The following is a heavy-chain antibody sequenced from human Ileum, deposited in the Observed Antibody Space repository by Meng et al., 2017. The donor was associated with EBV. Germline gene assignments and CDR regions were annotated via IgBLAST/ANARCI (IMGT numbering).Heavy chain of an antibody. V-gene: IGHV4-4*02. CDR2: IFHAGNT. Sequence: VQFQESGTRLVKPSGNLSLPGGVASDSLMITDTWWSWDIQPRGKGLQWIGEIFHAGNTTYNPSVKSQVTMSVDTSTNQFSLNLSYVTAADSAVYYCARGSHYTWDVWGQGTLVTVSS. D-gene: IGHD3-16*01. CDR3: ARGSHYTWDV. CDR1: SDSLMITDTW. J-gene: IGHJ4*02.